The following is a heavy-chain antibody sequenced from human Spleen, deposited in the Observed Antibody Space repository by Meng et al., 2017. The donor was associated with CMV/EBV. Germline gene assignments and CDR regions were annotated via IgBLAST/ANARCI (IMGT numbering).Heavy chain of an antibody. V-gene: IGHV1-69*05. D-gene: IGHD2-2*02. J-gene: IGHJ4*02. Sequence: SVKVSCKTSGGSFSNYAITWVRQAPGQGLEWMGGISPLFTTANYAQNFQGRITITTDESTSTAYMELRSLRSDDTAVYYCARDRYCSSPNCYTLWYFDYWGQGTLVTVSS. CDR1: GGSFSNYA. CDR3: ARDRYCSSPNCYTLWYFDY. CDR2: ISPLFTTA.